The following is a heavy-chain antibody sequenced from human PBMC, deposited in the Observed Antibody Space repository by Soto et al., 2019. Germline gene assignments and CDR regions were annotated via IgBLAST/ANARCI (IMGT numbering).Heavy chain of an antibody. V-gene: IGHV3-23*01. CDR1: GFTFSTYG. J-gene: IGHJ4*02. CDR2: ISASGGST. D-gene: IGHD6-25*01. Sequence: GGSLRLSCAASGFTFSTYGMSWVRQAPGKGVEWVSGISASGGSTYYADSVKGRFTISRDNSKSTMYLQMNSLRAEDTALYYCDKRKRPAASFHYLGVGTLITV. CDR3: DKRKRPAASFHY.